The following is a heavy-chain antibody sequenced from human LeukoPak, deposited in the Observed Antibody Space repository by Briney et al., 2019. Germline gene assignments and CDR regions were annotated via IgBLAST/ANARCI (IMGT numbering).Heavy chain of an antibody. V-gene: IGHV4-34*01. D-gene: IGHD3-3*01. CDR2: INHSGST. J-gene: IGHJ6*04. Sequence: SETLSLTCAVYGGSFSGYYWSWTRQPPGKGLEWIGEINHSGSTNYNPSLKSRVTISVDTSKNQFSLKLSSVTAADTAVYYCARGLLRPHHYYYYYGMDVWGKGTTVTVSS. CDR3: ARGLLRPHHYYYYYGMDV. CDR1: GGSFSGYY.